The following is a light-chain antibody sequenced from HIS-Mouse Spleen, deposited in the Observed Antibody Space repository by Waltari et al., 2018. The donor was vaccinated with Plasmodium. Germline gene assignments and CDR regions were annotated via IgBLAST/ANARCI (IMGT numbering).Light chain of an antibody. J-gene: IGLJ1*01. Sequence: QSALTQPRSVSGSPGQSVTISCTGTSSDVGGYNYVSWYQQHPGKAPKLMIYAVSKRPSGGPDSFSGSKSCNTASLTISGLQAEDEADYYCCSYAGSYTYVFGTGTKVTVL. CDR1: SSDVGGYNY. CDR3: CSYAGSYTYV. CDR2: AVS. V-gene: IGLV2-11*01.